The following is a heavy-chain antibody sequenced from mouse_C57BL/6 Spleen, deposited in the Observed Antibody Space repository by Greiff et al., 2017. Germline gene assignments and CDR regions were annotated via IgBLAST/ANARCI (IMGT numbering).Heavy chain of an antibody. Sequence: QVQLQQSGAELVKPGASVKISCKASGYAFSSYWMNWVKQRPGKGLEWIGQIYPGDGDTNYNGKFKGKATLTADKSSSTAYMQLSSLTSEDSAVYFCARWDYGSSLSYFDYWGQGTTLTVSS. CDR3: ARWDYGSSLSYFDY. CDR1: GYAFSSYW. J-gene: IGHJ2*01. CDR2: IYPGDGDT. D-gene: IGHD1-1*01. V-gene: IGHV1-80*01.